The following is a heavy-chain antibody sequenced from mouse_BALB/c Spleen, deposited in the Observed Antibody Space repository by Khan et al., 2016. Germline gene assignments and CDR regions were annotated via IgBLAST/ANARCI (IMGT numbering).Heavy chain of an antibody. V-gene: IGHV3-8*02. J-gene: IGHJ4*01. D-gene: IGHD1-1*01. CDR2: ISHSGST. CDR1: GDSITSGY. Sequence: VQLKESGPSLVKLSQTLSLTCSVSGDSITSGYWNWIRKFPGNKLEYMGYISHSGSTYYNPSLKSRISITRDTSKNQYYLQLNSVTTEDTATYXCVRYDGRTYVRGMDYWGQGTSVTVAS. CDR3: VRYDGRTYVRGMDY.